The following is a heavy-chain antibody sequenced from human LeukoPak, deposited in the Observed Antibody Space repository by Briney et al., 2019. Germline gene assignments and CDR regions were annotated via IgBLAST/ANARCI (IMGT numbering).Heavy chain of an antibody. V-gene: IGHV3-23*01. Sequence: GGSLRLSCVASGFTFSRHPMSWVRQAPGNGLELVSAINERGDITKYADSVMRRFTISRDNSKNTLYLQMNSLRAEDTAVYYCAKDRELTTVTTLVYWGQGTLVTVSS. D-gene: IGHD4-17*01. CDR2: INERGDIT. CDR1: GFTFSRHP. CDR3: AKDRELTTVTTLVY. J-gene: IGHJ4*02.